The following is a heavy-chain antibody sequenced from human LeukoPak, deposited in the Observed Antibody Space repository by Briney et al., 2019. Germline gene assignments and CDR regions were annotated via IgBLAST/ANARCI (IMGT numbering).Heavy chain of an antibody. V-gene: IGHV1-2*06. CDR2: INSNSGGT. CDR3: ARGGSGSGYLYYFDY. D-gene: IGHD3-10*01. Sequence: ASVKVSCKASGYSFSDYPMHWVRQAPGQGLEWMGRINSNSGGTNYAQNFQGRVTMTRDTSINTVYMEVSGLTFDDTAVYYCARGGSGSGYLYYFDYWGQGTLVSVSS. CDR1: GYSFSDYP. J-gene: IGHJ4*02.